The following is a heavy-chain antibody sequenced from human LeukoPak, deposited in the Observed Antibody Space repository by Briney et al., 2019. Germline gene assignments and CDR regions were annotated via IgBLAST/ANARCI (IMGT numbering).Heavy chain of an antibody. V-gene: IGHV4-4*07. D-gene: IGHD2-2*01. CDR2: IYTSGST. J-gene: IGHJ6*02. CDR1: GGSISSYY. Sequence: SEILSLTCTVSGGSISSYYWSWIRQPAGKGLEWIGRIYTSGSTNYNPSLRSRVTMSVDTSKNQFSLKLSSVTAADTAVYYCARGPLYCSSTSCRYYYYYGMDVWGQGTTVTVSS. CDR3: ARGPLYCSSTSCRYYYYYGMDV.